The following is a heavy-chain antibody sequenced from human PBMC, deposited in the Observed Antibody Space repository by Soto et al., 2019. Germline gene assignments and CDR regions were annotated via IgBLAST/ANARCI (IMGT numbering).Heavy chain of an antibody. CDR3: VRDQDTYGQAVFDS. Sequence: GGSLRLSCAASGFTFNDAWMSWVRQAPGKGLEWVGRIRRKTDGGTTDYAAPVKGRFSISRDNAKNTVYLQMNSLRAEDTALYYCVRDQDTYGQAVFDSWGQGTLVTVSS. D-gene: IGHD2-15*01. J-gene: IGHJ4*02. CDR2: IRRKTDGGTT. CDR1: GFTFNDAW. V-gene: IGHV3-15*05.